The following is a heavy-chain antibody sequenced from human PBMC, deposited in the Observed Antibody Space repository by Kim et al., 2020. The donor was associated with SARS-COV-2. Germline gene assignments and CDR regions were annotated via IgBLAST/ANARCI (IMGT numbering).Heavy chain of an antibody. CDR3: VGGGGAR. V-gene: IGHV3-7*04. J-gene: IGHJ4*02. CDR2: QDGSDK. Sequence: QDGSDKDYVESVKGRFTITRDNAKNSLYLQMNSLRAEDPAVYYCVGGGGARWGQGTLVTVSS.